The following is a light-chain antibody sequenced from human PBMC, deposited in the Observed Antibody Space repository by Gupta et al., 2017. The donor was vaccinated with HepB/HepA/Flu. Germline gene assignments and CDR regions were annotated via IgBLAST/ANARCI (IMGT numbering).Light chain of an antibody. CDR3: QQYNNWPPSI. Sequence: EIVMTQSPATLSVSPGERATLSCRASQSVSSNLAWYQQKPGQAPRLLIYGASTRDTGIPARFSGSGSGTEFTLTISSRQSEDFAVYYCQQYNNWPPSIFGQGTKMEIK. CDR2: GAS. CDR1: QSVSSN. J-gene: IGKJ2*02. V-gene: IGKV3-15*01.